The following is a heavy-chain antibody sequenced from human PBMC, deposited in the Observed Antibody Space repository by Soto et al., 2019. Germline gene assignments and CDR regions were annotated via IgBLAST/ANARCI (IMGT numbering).Heavy chain of an antibody. D-gene: IGHD6-19*01. CDR3: WLPPYS. V-gene: IGHV4-59*01. J-gene: IGHJ4*02. Sequence: SETLSLPCTVSGGSISSYYWSWIRQPPGKGLEWIGYIYHTGSTNSNPPLKSRVTISVDTSRNHFSLKTDDTAVYYCTTASQWLPPYSWGQGALVTVSS. CDR1: GGSISSYY. CDR2: IYHTGST.